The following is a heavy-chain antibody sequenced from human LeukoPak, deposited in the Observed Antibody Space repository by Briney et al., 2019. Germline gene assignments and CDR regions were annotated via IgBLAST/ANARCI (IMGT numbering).Heavy chain of an antibody. V-gene: IGHV1-8*01. J-gene: IGHJ6*03. D-gene: IGHD3-3*01. CDR2: MNPNSGNT. CDR1: GYTFTSYD. Sequence: GASVKVSCKASGYTFTSYDINWVRQATGQGLEWMGWMNPNSGNTGYAQKFQGRVTITTDESTSTAYMELSSLRSEDTAVYYCATIAYYDFSVLGYYYMDVWGKGTTVTVSS. CDR3: ATIAYYDFSVLGYYYMDV.